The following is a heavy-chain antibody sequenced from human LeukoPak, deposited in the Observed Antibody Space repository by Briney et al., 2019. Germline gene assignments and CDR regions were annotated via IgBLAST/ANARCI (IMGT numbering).Heavy chain of an antibody. V-gene: IGHV1-46*01. J-gene: IGHJ4*02. CDR2: IYPRDGST. CDR1: GYTFTSNY. Sequence: ASVKVSCKASGYTFTSNYIHWVRQAPGQGLEWMGMIYPRDGSTSYAQKFQGRVTVTRDTSTSTVHVELGGLRSEDTAVYYCARDQEGFDYWGQGTLVTVSS. CDR3: ARDQEGFDY.